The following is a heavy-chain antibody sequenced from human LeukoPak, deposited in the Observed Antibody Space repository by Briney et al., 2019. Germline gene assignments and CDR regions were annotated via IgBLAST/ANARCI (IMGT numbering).Heavy chain of an antibody. J-gene: IGHJ5*02. CDR3: ARDWVPAAPQTTNWFDP. Sequence: PGGSLRLSCAASGFTFSAYWMHWVRQAPGRGRVWVSRINSDGSSTSYADSVKGRFTISRDNAKNTLYLQMNSLRAEDTAVYYCARDWVPAAPQTTNWFDPWGQGTLVIVSS. CDR2: INSDGSST. V-gene: IGHV3-74*01. D-gene: IGHD2-2*01. CDR1: GFTFSAYW.